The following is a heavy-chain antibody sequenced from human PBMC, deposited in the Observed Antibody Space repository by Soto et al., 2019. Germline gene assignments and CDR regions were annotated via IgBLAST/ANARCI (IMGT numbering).Heavy chain of an antibody. CDR1: GFPFSIYE. J-gene: IGHJ6*02. CDR2: ISISGSTI. V-gene: IGHV3-48*03. D-gene: IGHD5-12*01. CDR3: ERAPHIVAAYHYDYGMDV. Sequence: GGSLRLSCAASGFPFSIYEMNWVRQSPGKGLEWVSYISISGSTIYYADSVKGRFTISRDNAKNSLYLQMNSLRAEDTAVYYCERAPHIVAAYHYDYGMDVWGQGTTVTVSS.